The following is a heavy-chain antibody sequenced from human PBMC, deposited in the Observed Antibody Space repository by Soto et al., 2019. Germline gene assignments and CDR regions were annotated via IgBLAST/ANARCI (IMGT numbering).Heavy chain of an antibody. CDR1: GYTFTSYG. Sequence: ASVKVSCKASGYTFTSYGISWVRQAPGQGLEWMGWISAYNGNTNYAQKLQGRVTMTTDTSTSTAYMELRSLRSDDTAVYYCARERKYYDSSGTRDAFDIWGQGTMVTVS. CDR2: ISAYNGNT. D-gene: IGHD3-22*01. CDR3: ARERKYYDSSGTRDAFDI. J-gene: IGHJ3*02. V-gene: IGHV1-18*01.